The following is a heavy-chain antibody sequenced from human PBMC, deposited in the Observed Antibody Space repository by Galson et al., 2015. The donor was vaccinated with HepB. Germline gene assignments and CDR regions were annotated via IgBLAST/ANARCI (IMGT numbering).Heavy chain of an antibody. CDR2: IKQDGSER. CDR3: ARTPTTGTKYFDD. D-gene: IGHD1-1*01. V-gene: IGHV3-7*01. CDR1: GFTFSNYW. J-gene: IGHJ4*02. Sequence: SLRLSCAASGFTFSNYWMTWVRQAPGKGLEWVASIKQDGSERYYVDSARGRFTISRDNAKNSLYLQMNSLRAEDTAVYYCARTPTTGTKYFDDWGQGTLVTVSS.